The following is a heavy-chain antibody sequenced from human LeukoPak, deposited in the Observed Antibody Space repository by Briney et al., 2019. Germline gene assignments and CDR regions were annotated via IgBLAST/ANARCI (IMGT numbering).Heavy chain of an antibody. Sequence: GGSLRLSCVASGFTFTNYAMGWVRQAPGKGLEWVSTFSGSGGSTYYADSVKGRFSISRDNSKNTLYLQMNSLTAVDTAVYYCAKDRNTWSYSSFDYCGQGTLVTVSS. V-gene: IGHV3-23*01. CDR2: FSGSGGST. CDR1: GFTFTNYA. D-gene: IGHD1-26*01. J-gene: IGHJ4*02. CDR3: AKDRNTWSYSSFDY.